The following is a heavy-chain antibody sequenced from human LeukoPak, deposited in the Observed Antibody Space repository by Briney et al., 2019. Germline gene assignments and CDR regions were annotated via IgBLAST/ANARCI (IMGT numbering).Heavy chain of an antibody. CDR2: INPNSGGT. Sequence: ASVKVSCKASGTTFTGYYIHWVRLAPGQGIEWMGSINPNSGGTNYAQNFQGRVTMTKDTSITTAYMELSRLRFDDTAVYYCARDSGEVPDYWGQGTLVTVSS. V-gene: IGHV1-2*02. J-gene: IGHJ4*02. D-gene: IGHD3-10*01. CDR1: GTTFTGYY. CDR3: ARDSGEVPDY.